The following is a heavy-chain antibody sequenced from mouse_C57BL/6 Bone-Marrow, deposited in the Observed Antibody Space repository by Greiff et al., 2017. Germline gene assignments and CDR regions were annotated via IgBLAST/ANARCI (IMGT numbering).Heavy chain of an antibody. V-gene: IGHV1-64*01. D-gene: IGHD1-2*01. CDR3: ARWTTAYFDY. Sequence: QVQLQQSGAELVKPGASVKLSCKASGYTFTSYWMHWVKQRPGQGLEWIGMIHPNSGSTNYNEKFKSKATMTVDKSSSTAYMQLSSLTSEDSAVYYCARWTTAYFDYWGQGTTLTVSS. J-gene: IGHJ2*01. CDR2: IHPNSGST. CDR1: GYTFTSYW.